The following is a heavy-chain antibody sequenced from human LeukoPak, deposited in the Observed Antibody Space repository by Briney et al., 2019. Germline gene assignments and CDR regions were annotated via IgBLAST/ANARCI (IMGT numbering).Heavy chain of an antibody. J-gene: IGHJ5*02. D-gene: IGHD6-19*01. Sequence: PGGSLRLSCAVSGFTFSNYDMSWARHAPGTALEWVSSISDSGGRTYYPDFVQGRFSISRDNSKNTLYLQMTNLRAADTAVYYCAKDLSRAVAADWFDPWDQGSLVTVS. CDR3: AKDLSRAVAADWFDP. CDR1: GFTFSNYD. CDR2: ISDSGGRT. V-gene: IGHV3-23*01.